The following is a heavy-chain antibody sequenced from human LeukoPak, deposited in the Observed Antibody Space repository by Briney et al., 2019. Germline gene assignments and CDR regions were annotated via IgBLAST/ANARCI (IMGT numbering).Heavy chain of an antibody. CDR3: ARDSGSDSSSWYGKWFDP. CDR2: ISAYNGKT. D-gene: IGHD6-13*01. CDR1: GYTFTSYY. J-gene: IGHJ5*02. V-gene: IGHV1-18*01. Sequence: ASVKVSCTASGYTFTSYYINWVRQAPGQGLEWTGWISAYNGKTNYAQRLQDRVTMTTDTPTSTAYMELRSLTSDDTAVYYCARDSGSDSSSWYGKWFDPWGQGTLVTVSS.